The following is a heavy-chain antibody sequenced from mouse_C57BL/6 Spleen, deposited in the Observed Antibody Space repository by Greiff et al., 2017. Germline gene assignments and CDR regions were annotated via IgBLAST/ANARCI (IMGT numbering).Heavy chain of an antibody. Sequence: EVQLQQSGPELVKPGASVKISCKASGYSFTGYYMNWVKQSPEKSLEWIGEINPSTGGTTYNQKFKAKATLTVDKSSSTAYMQLKSLTSEDSAVYYCARCYYGSSYAMDDWGQGTSVTVSS. CDR3: ARCYYGSSYAMDD. J-gene: IGHJ4*01. V-gene: IGHV1-42*01. CDR1: GYSFTGYY. CDR2: INPSTGGT. D-gene: IGHD1-1*01.